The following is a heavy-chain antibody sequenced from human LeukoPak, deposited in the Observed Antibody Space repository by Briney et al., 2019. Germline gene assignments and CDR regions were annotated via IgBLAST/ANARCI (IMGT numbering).Heavy chain of an antibody. CDR2: ISSSSSYI. D-gene: IGHD6-19*01. CDR3: ARGLAGMIAFDI. Sequence: GSLRLSCAASGFTFSSYNMNWVRQAPGKGLEWVSSISSSSSYIYYADSVKGRFTISRDNAKNSLYLQMNSLRAEDTAVYYCARGLAGMIAFDIWGQGTMVTVSS. J-gene: IGHJ3*02. CDR1: GFTFSSYN. V-gene: IGHV3-21*01.